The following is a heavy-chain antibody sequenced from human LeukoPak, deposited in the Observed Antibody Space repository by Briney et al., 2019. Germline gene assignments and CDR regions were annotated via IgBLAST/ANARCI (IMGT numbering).Heavy chain of an antibody. Sequence: PSETLSLTCAVYGGSFSGYYWSWIRQPPGKGLEWIGEINHSGSTNYNPSLKSRVTISVDTSKNQFSLKLSSVTAADTAVYYCAREAMAPSTADYWGQGTLVTVSS. D-gene: IGHD5-18*01. V-gene: IGHV4-34*01. CDR3: AREAMAPSTADY. CDR1: GGSFSGYY. J-gene: IGHJ4*02. CDR2: INHSGST.